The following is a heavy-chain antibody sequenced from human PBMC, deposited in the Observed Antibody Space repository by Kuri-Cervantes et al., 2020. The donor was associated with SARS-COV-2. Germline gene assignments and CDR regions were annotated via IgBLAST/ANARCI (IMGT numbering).Heavy chain of an antibody. CDR1: GFTFSSYG. CDR2: IRYDGSNK. V-gene: IGHV3-30*02. CDR3: AKDSLRRPFYYYYYYMDV. J-gene: IGHJ6*03. Sequence: GESLKISCAASGFTFSSYGMHWVRQAPGKGLEWVAFIRYDGSNKYYADSVKGRFTISRDNSKNTPYLQMNSLRAEDTAVYYCAKDSLRRPFYYYYYYMDVWGKGTTVTVSS. D-gene: IGHD4-17*01.